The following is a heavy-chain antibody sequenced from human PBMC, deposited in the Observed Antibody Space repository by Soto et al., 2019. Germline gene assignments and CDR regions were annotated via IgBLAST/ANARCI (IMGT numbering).Heavy chain of an antibody. CDR2: IWYDGSNK. Sequence: QVQLVESGGGVVQPGRSLRLSCAASGFTFSSFGIHWVRQAPGKGLEWVAIIWYDGSNKYYADSVKGRFAISRDNSKNTLYLQMNRLRAEDPAVYYCARDFGCNVVEAPGWFDPWGPGTLVTVSS. CDR3: ARDFGCNVVEAPGWFDP. V-gene: IGHV3-33*01. J-gene: IGHJ5*02. CDR1: GFTFSSFG. D-gene: IGHD2-15*01.